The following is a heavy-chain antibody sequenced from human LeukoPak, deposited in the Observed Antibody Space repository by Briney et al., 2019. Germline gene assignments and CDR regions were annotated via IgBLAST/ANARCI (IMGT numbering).Heavy chain of an antibody. CDR2: IYYSGST. CDR3: ARVGAEPGGWELDY. D-gene: IGHD1-26*01. V-gene: IGHV4-59*01. CDR1: GGSISSYY. J-gene: IGHJ4*02. Sequence: SETLSLTCTVSGGSISSYYWSWIRQPPGKGLEWIGYIYYSGSTNYNPSLKSRVTISVDTSKNQFSLKLSSVTAADTAVYYCARVGAEPGGWELDYWGQGTLVTVSS.